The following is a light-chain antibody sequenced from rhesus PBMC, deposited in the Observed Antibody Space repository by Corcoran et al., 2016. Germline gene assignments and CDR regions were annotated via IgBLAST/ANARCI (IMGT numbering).Light chain of an antibody. V-gene: IGKV1-21*01. CDR1: QGISSW. Sequence: DIQMTQSPSSLSASVGDRVTIACRASQGISSWLAWYQQKPGKAPKPLISKASSFQSGVPSRVSGSGSGTDCNLTISSLQPEDVATYDCQQYTSPPRTFGQGTKVEIK. J-gene: IGKJ1*01. CDR3: QQYTSPPRT. CDR2: KAS.